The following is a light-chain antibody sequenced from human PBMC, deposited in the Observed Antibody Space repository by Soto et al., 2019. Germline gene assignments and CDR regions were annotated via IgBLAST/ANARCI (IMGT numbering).Light chain of an antibody. J-gene: IGLJ3*02. CDR3: ESWDSDTWV. Sequence: QLVLTQSSSASASLGSSVKITCTLSSGHSNNIIAWHQQQPGKAPRYLMNLEGSGSYNKGSGVPDRCSGSSSGADRYLSISNLQFEDEADYYCESWDSDTWVLGGGTKLTVL. CDR1: SGHSNNI. CDR2: LEGSGSY. V-gene: IGLV4-60*02.